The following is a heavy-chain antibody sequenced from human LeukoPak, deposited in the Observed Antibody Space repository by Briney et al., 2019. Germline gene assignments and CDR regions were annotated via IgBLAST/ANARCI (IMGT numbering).Heavy chain of an antibody. CDR1: GFTFSSYA. V-gene: IGHV3-30-3*01. D-gene: IGHD3-10*01. CDR3: ARDNLGELFDY. CDR2: ISYDGSNK. J-gene: IGHJ4*02. Sequence: GGSLRLSCAASGFTFSSYAMHWVRQAPGKGLEWVAVISYDGSNKYYADSVKGRFTISRDNSKNTLYLQMNSLRAEDTAVYYCARDNLGELFDYWGQGTLVTVSS.